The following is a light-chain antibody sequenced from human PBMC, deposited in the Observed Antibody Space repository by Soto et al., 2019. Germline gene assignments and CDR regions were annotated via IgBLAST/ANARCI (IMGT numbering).Light chain of an antibody. CDR1: QSVSTN. CDR2: DAS. V-gene: IGKV3-15*01. CDR3: QQYNNWPYA. Sequence: EIVMTQSPATLSVSPGDRVTLSCRASQSVSTNLAWYQHEPGRAPRLLIHDASIRATDIPARFSGSGSGTEFTLTISSLQSEDFATYYCQQYNNWPYAFGQGTKLDI. J-gene: IGKJ2*01.